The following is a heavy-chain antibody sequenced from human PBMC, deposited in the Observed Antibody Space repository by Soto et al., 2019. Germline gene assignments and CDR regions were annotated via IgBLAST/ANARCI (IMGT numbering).Heavy chain of an antibody. CDR1: GFTFSNHA. CDR2: IWYDGSNK. Sequence: QVQLVESGGGVVQPGTSLRLSCTTSGFTFSNHAMHWVCQAPGKGLEWVAQIWYDGSNKYYADSVKGRFTISRDNFRNMVYVQMNSLRVEDTAVYYCARDGQQLAPYALDVWGQGTSVTVSS. CDR3: ARDGQQLAPYALDV. D-gene: IGHD6-13*01. J-gene: IGHJ6*02. V-gene: IGHV3-33*01.